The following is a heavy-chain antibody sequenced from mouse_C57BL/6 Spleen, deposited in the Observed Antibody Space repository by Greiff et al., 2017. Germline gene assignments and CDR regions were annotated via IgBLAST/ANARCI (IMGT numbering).Heavy chain of an antibody. J-gene: IGHJ1*03. Sequence: QVQLKQPGAELVKPGASVKVSCKASGYTFTSYWMHWVKQRPGQGLEWIGRIHPSDSDTNYNQKFKGKATLTVDKSSSTSYMQLSSLTSADYAGYYCARVGYDCYYGYFDVWGTGTTVTVSS. CDR2: IHPSDSDT. CDR1: GYTFTSYW. CDR3: ARVGYDCYYGYFDV. D-gene: IGHD2-3*01. V-gene: IGHV1-74*01.